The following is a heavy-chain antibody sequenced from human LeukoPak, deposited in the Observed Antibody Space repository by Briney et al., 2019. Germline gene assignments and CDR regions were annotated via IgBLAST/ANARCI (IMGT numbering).Heavy chain of an antibody. D-gene: IGHD5-18*01. CDR3: ARYSYGHGSPDY. CDR2: IYYSGST. V-gene: IGHV4-59*01. J-gene: IGHJ4*02. CDR1: GGSFSGYY. Sequence: SETLSLTCAVYGGSFSGYYWSWIRQPPGKGLEWIGYIYYSGSTNYNPPLKSRVTISVDTSKNQFSLKLSSVTAADTAVYYCARYSYGHGSPDYWGQGTLVTVSS.